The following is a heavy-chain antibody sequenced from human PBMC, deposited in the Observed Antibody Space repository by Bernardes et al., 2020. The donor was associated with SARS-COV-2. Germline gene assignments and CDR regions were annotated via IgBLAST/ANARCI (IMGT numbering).Heavy chain of an antibody. Sequence: ASVKVSCKASGYTFTAYYIHWVRQAPGQGLEWMGWINANSGGTTYAQKFQGRVTMTRDTSINTAYVELSRLISDDTAVYYCARVYRSTFSAVDFWGQGTMVTGSS. J-gene: IGHJ3*01. V-gene: IGHV1-2*02. CDR2: INANSGGT. CDR1: GYTFTAYY. CDR3: ARVYRSTFSAVDF. D-gene: IGHD2-2*01.